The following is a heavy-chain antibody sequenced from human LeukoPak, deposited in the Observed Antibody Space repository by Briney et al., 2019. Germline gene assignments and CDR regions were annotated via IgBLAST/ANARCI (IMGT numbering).Heavy chain of an antibody. V-gene: IGHV1-46*01. CDR1: GHTFTSYY. CDR3: ATVESGSYFDY. J-gene: IGHJ4*02. Sequence: GASVKVSCKASGHTFTSYYMHWVRQAPGQGLEWMGIINPSGGSTSYAQKFQGRVTMTEDTSTDTAYMELSSLRSEDTAVYYCATVESGSYFDYWGQGTLVTVSS. CDR2: INPSGGST. D-gene: IGHD1-26*01.